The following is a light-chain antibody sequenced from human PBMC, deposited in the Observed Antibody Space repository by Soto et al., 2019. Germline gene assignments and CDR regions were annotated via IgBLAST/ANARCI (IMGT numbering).Light chain of an antibody. J-gene: IGKJ4*01. CDR2: GTY. Sequence: EIVMTQSPATLSVSPGERATLSCRASQSVSSTLAWYQQIPGQAPRLLLYGTYTRATGIPARFSGSASGTEFTLTISSLQSEDFGFCYCQQYYQWRLPFGGGTKVEVK. V-gene: IGKV3-15*01. CDR1: QSVSST. CDR3: QQYYQWRLP.